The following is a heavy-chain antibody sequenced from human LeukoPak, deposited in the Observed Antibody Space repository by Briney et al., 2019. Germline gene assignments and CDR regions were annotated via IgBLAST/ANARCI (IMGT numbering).Heavy chain of an antibody. Sequence: ASVKVSCKAPGYTFTSYDINWVRQATGQGLEWMGWMNPNSGNTGYAQKFQGRVTMTRDMSTSTVYMELSSLTSGDTAVYYCVTGNSPRRFDYWGQGTLVTVSS. CDR3: VTGNSPRRFDY. D-gene: IGHD4-23*01. CDR2: MNPNSGNT. J-gene: IGHJ4*02. CDR1: GYTFTSYD. V-gene: IGHV1-8*01.